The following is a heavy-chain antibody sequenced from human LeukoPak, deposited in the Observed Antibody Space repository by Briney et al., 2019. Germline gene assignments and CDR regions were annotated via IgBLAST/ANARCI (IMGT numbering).Heavy chain of an antibody. V-gene: IGHV4-38-2*02. Sequence: PSETLSLTCRVSGYSISSGYDWGWIRHPPGKGLEWITSISHSGSTYYNASLKSRVTISVDTSKNQFSLRLTSVTAADTAVYYCASMYTSSHYWGQGTLVTVSP. CDR1: GYSISSGYD. CDR2: ISHSGST. D-gene: IGHD6-6*01. J-gene: IGHJ4*02. CDR3: ASMYTSSHY.